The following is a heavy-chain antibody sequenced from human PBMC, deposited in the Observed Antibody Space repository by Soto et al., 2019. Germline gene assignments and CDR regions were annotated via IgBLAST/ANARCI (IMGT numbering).Heavy chain of an antibody. Sequence: SETLSLTCAVYGGSFSGYYWSWIRQPPGKGLEWIGEINHSGSTNYNPSLKSRVTISVDTSKNQFSLKLSSVTAADTAVYYCARGRGSYSLYYYYGMDVWGQGTTVT. CDR1: GGSFSGYY. V-gene: IGHV4-34*01. J-gene: IGHJ6*02. CDR3: ARGRGSYSLYYYYGMDV. CDR2: INHSGST. D-gene: IGHD3-10*01.